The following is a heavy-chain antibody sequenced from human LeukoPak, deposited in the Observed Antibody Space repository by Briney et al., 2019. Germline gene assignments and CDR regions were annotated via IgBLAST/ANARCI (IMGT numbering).Heavy chain of an antibody. CDR2: ISYDGSNK. V-gene: IGHV3-30*03. CDR3: ASWYYDFWSGYYRGDIDY. J-gene: IGHJ4*02. D-gene: IGHD3-3*01. CDR1: GFTFSSNG. Sequence: GRSLRLSCAASGFTFSSNGMHWVRQAPGKGLEWVAVISYDGSNKYYADSVKGRFTISRDNSKNTLYLQMNSLRAEDTAVYYCASWYYDFWSGYYRGDIDYWGQGTLVTVSS.